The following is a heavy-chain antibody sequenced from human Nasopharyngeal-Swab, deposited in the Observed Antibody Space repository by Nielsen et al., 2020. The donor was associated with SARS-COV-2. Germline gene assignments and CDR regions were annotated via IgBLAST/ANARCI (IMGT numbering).Heavy chain of an antibody. Sequence: GESLKISCAASGFTFRTYWMHWVRQVPGKGLVWVPRVNSDGSLITYADSVKGRFTISRDNARSTLYLQMNSVRAEDTAVYYYARGMGDYWGRGTLVTVSS. CDR1: GFTFRTYW. CDR2: VNSDGSLI. V-gene: IGHV3-74*03. J-gene: IGHJ4*02. CDR3: ARGMGDY. D-gene: IGHD1-26*01.